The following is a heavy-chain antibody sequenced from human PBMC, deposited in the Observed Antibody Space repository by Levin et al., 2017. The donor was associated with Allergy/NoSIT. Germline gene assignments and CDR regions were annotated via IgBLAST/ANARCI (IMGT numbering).Heavy chain of an antibody. D-gene: IGHD1-1*01. CDR3: AGDLFPTGTGADDAFDI. CDR2: ISAYNGNT. Sequence: GESLKISCKASAYTFTSYGISWVRQAPGQGLEWMGWISAYNGNTNYAQKLQGRVTMTTDTSTSTAYMELRSLRSDDTAVYYCAGDLFPTGTGADDAFDIWGQGTMVTVSS. CDR1: AYTFTSYG. V-gene: IGHV1-18*01. J-gene: IGHJ3*02.